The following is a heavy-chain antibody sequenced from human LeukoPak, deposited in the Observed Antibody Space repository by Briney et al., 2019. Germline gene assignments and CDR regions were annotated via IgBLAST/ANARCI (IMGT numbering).Heavy chain of an antibody. V-gene: IGHV3-11*01. J-gene: IGHJ4*02. CDR1: GFNFNQHS. D-gene: IGHD2-8*01. CDR3: ARASSLIEGFDS. Sequence: AGSLRLSCAASGFNFNQHSMSWIRQAPGKGLEWISYISRNGGAIHYAESVEGRFTVSRDNAKKSLFLQMNTLRNDDTAVYFCARASSLIEGFDSWGRGTLVAVSS. CDR2: ISRNGGAI.